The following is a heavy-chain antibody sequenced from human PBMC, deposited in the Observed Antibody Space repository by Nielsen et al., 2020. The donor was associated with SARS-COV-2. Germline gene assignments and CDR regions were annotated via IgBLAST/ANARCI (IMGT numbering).Heavy chain of an antibody. Sequence: SETLSLTCTVSGGSISSSSYYWGWIRQPPGKGLEWIGSIYYSGSTYYNPSLKSRVTISVDTSKNQFSLKLSSVTAADTAVYYCARQDDILTGYYYGFDPWGQGTLVTVSS. D-gene: IGHD3-9*01. CDR2: IYYSGST. CDR3: ARQDDILTGYYYGFDP. V-gene: IGHV4-39*01. J-gene: IGHJ5*02. CDR1: GGSISSSSYY.